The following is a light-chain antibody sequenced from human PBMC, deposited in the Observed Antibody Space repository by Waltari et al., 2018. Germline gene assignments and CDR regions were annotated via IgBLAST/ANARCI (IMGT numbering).Light chain of an antibody. V-gene: IGLV1-40*01. CDR3: QSYDSSLSGVV. CDR2: GNS. J-gene: IGLJ2*01. CDR1: SSNLGADRD. Sequence: VLTQPPARSGAPGQSVSIPCPGISSNLGADRDVPCYQQLPGTAPKLHIYGNSNRPSGVPDRFSGSKSGTSASLAITGLQAEDEADYYCQSYDSSLSGVVFGGGTKLTVL.